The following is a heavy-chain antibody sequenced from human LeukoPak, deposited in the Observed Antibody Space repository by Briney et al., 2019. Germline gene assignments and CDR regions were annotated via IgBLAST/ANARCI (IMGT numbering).Heavy chain of an antibody. V-gene: IGHV3-15*01. CDR1: GFTFSNAW. CDR3: TTDGTYSSGWYYFDY. CDR2: IKSKTDGGTT. Sequence: PGGSLRLSCAASGFTFSNAWMSWVRQAPGKGLEWVGRIKSKTDGGTTDCAAPVKGRFTISRDDSKNTPYLQMNSLKTEDTAVYYCTTDGTYSSGWYYFDYWGQGTLVTVSS. D-gene: IGHD6-19*01. J-gene: IGHJ4*02.